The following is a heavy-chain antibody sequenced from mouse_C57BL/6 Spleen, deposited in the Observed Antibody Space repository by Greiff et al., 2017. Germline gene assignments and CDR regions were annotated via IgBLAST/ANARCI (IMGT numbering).Heavy chain of an antibody. CDR1: GFTFSSYA. D-gene: IGHD4-1*01. CDR3: ATGPYFDY. Sequence: EVHLVESGGGLVKPGGSLKLSCAASGFTFSSYAMSWVRQTPEKRLEWVATISDGGSYTYYPDNVKGRFTISRDNAKNNLYLQMSHLKSEDTAMYYCATGPYFDYWGQGTTLTVSS. CDR2: ISDGGSYT. J-gene: IGHJ2*01. V-gene: IGHV5-4*01.